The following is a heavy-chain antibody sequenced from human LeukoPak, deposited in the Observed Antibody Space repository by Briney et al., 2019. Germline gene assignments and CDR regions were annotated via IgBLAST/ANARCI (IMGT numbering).Heavy chain of an antibody. CDR2: MNPNSGNT. J-gene: IGHJ4*02. CDR3: ARGAVGGYCSGGSCCFFDN. V-gene: IGHV1-8*01. CDR1: GYTFTSD. D-gene: IGHD2-15*01. Sequence: ASVKVSCKASGYTFTSDINWVRQATGQGLEWMGWMNPNSGNTGYAQRFQGRVTMTRDTSISTAYMELNSLTSEDTAVYYCARGAVGGYCSGGSCCFFDNWGQGTLVTVSS.